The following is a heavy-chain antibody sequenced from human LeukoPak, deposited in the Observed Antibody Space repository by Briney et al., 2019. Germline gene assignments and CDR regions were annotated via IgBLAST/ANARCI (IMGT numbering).Heavy chain of an antibody. V-gene: IGHV3-30*04. CDR2: ISFDGNNK. D-gene: IGHD2-15*01. CDR1: GFSFSSYA. CDR3: ASSSAPCSGGSCYPYAFDI. J-gene: IGHJ3*02. Sequence: PGRSLRLSCAASGFSFSSYAMHWVRQAPGKGLEWVTVISFDGNNKYYADSVKGRFTISRDNSKYTLYLEMNSLRTEDTAMYYCASSSAPCSGGSCYPYAFDIWGQGTLVTVSS.